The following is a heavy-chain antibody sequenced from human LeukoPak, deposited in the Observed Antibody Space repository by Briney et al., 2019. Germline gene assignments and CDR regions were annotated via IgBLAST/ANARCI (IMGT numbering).Heavy chain of an antibody. J-gene: IGHJ6*03. CDR3: ARSSGRFRDYYMDV. Sequence: PSETLSLTCAVYGGSFSGYYWSWIRQPPGKGLEWIGEINHSGSTNYNPSLKSRVTISVDTSKNQFSLKLSSVTAADTAVYYCARSSGRFRDYYMDVWGKGTTVTVSS. D-gene: IGHD1-26*01. V-gene: IGHV4-34*01. CDR2: INHSGST. CDR1: GGSFSGYY.